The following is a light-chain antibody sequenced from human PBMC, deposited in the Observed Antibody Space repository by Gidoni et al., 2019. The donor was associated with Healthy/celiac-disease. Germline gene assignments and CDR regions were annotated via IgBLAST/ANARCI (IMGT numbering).Light chain of an antibody. CDR1: QSVLYSSNNKNY. J-gene: IGKJ2*01. V-gene: IGKV4-1*01. CDR2: WAS. CDR3: QQHYSTPTT. Sequence: DIVMTQSPDSLDVSLGERATINCKSSQSVLYSSNNKNYLTWYQQKPGQPPKLLIYWASTRESGVPDRFSGSGSGTDFTLTISSLQAEDVAVYSCQQHYSTPTTFGQGTKLEIK.